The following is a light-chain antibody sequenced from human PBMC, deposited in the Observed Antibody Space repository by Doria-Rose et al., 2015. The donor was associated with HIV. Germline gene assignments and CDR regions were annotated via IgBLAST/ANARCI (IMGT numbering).Light chain of an antibody. Sequence: DIQMTQSPESLGMSLGERATLNCKSNQSLLYTSTNYLAWYQQKPGQPPKLLIYWASTRQSGVPARFSGSGSGTDFTLTIGSLEAEDVAVYYCRQYYDTPSFGPGTTVDIK. CDR1: QSLLYTSTNY. CDR2: WAS. V-gene: IGKV4-1*01. CDR3: RQYYDTPS. J-gene: IGKJ3*01.